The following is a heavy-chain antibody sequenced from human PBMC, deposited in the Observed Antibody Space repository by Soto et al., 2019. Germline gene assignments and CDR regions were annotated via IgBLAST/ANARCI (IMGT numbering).Heavy chain of an antibody. Sequence: PGGSLRLSCAASGFTFSSYAMSWVRQAPGKGLEWVSAISGSGGSTYYADSVKGRFTISRDNSKNTLYLQMNSLRAEDTAVYYCAKDRRAQNWGTRFAWFDPWGQGTLVTVSS. CDR1: GFTFSSYA. CDR2: ISGSGGST. D-gene: IGHD7-27*01. V-gene: IGHV3-23*01. CDR3: AKDRRAQNWGTRFAWFDP. J-gene: IGHJ5*02.